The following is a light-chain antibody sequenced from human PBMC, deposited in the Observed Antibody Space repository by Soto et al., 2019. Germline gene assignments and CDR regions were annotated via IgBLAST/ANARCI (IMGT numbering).Light chain of an antibody. CDR2: RAS. V-gene: IGKV3-15*01. Sequence: EIVMTQSPATRSVSPGERALLSCRASQSVSSNLGWYQQKPGQAPRLLIYRASTRATGIPGRFSGRRSGTEFTLTISSLQSEDSAVYYCQQYNHWSSITFGQGTRLELK. J-gene: IGKJ5*01. CDR1: QSVSSN. CDR3: QQYNHWSSIT.